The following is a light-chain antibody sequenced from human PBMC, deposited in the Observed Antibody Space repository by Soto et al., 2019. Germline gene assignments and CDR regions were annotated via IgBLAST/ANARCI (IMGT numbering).Light chain of an antibody. V-gene: IGKV1-6*01. CDR1: QDIRND. Sequence: HVALSPASLAASVLYRVTISFLASQDIRNDLGWYQQKPGKAPRLLIYAASILQSGVPSRFSGSGSGTDFTLTISSLQPEDFATYYCLQDYSFPWTFGQGTKVDIK. J-gene: IGKJ1*01. CDR2: AAS. CDR3: LQDYSFPWT.